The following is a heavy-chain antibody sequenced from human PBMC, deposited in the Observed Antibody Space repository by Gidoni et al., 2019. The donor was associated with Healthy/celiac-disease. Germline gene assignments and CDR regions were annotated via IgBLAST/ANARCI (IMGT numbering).Heavy chain of an antibody. CDR2: IYYSGST. D-gene: IGHD3-22*01. CDR3: ARQDSSGYNTLGAFDI. CDR1: VGPISSSSYY. J-gene: IGHJ3*02. Sequence: QLQLQESGPGLVKPSETLSLTCTVSVGPISSSSYYWGWIRQPPGKGLEWIGSIYYSGSTYYNPSLKSRFTISVDTSKNQFSLKLSSVTAADTAVYYCARQDSSGYNTLGAFDIWGQGTMVTVSS. V-gene: IGHV4-39*01.